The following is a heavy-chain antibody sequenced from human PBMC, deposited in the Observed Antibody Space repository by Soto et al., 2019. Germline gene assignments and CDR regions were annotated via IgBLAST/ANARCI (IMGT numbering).Heavy chain of an antibody. D-gene: IGHD2-2*01. CDR2: LYYSGST. CDR3: ARAPRIKLYCRSITCYGAFDI. V-gene: IGHV4-59*01. Sequence: QVQLQESGPGLVKPSETLSLTCTVSGGSISGYYWSWIRQPPGKGLEWIGYLYYSGSTNYSPSLRSRVTISADTSKNQFSLRLSSVSAADTAVYYCARAPRIKLYCRSITCYGAFDIWGQGTMVSVSS. J-gene: IGHJ3*02. CDR1: GGSISGYY.